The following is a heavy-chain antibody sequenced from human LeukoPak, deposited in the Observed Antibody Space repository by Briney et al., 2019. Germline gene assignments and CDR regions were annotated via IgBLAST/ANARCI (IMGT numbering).Heavy chain of an antibody. CDR3: ARGFLDFAF. V-gene: IGHV3-33*01. J-gene: IGHJ4*01. Sequence: GGSLRLSCVASGFKLSRFNLLWVRQAPGKGLEWVALIWYDGTDTYYADAVKGRFTISRDDSKNTVYLQMNSLRAEDTAFYYCARGFLDFAFWGHGTLVTVSS. CDR1: GFKLSRFN. CDR2: IWYDGTDT. D-gene: IGHD3-3*01.